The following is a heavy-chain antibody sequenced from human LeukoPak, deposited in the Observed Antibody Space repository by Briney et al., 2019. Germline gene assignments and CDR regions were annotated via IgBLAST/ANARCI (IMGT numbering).Heavy chain of an antibody. V-gene: IGHV4-4*02. J-gene: IGHJ6*02. D-gene: IGHD2-15*01. CDR3: ARHLGPGWHAMDV. Sequence: TSETLSLTCGVSVGSISSGNWWSWVRQPPGKGLEWIAYIYYSGSSNYNPSLKSRVTISVDTSKNQFSLRLSSVTAADTAVYYCARHLGPGWHAMDVWGQGTTVTVSS. CDR1: VGSISSGNW. CDR2: IYYSGSS.